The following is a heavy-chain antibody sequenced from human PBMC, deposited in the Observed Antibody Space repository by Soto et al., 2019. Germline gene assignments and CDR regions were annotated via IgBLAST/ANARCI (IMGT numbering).Heavy chain of an antibody. CDR2: IYHTGTT. J-gene: IGHJ4*02. D-gene: IGHD5-12*01. V-gene: IGHV4-30-2*01. CDR3: AAGGGLPRYY. Sequence: SETLSLTCTVSGGSINSGGYSWTWIRQPPGKGLEWIGFIYHTGTTYYNPSLKSRVTISVDRSKNQFSLKLSSVTAADTAVYYCAAGGGLPRYYWGQGTLVTVSS. CDR1: GGSINSGGYS.